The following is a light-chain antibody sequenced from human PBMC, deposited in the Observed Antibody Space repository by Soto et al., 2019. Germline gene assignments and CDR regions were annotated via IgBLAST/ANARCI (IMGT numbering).Light chain of an antibody. Sequence: DIQMTQSPSSLSASVGDRVTVTCRASQSISTYLNWYQQRPGKAPNLLIYAASRLQSGVPSRFSGSGSGTDFTLTISSLQPEDYAAYYCQQTYRTPITFGQGTRLEI. V-gene: IGKV1-39*01. J-gene: IGKJ5*01. CDR2: AAS. CDR3: QQTYRTPIT. CDR1: QSISTY.